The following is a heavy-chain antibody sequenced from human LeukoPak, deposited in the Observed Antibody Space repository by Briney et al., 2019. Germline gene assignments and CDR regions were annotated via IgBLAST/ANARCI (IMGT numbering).Heavy chain of an antibody. V-gene: IGHV3-15*01. CDR1: GFTFSNAW. CDR2: IKSKTDGGTT. CDR3: AREDGSGSYLGAFDI. D-gene: IGHD3-10*01. J-gene: IGHJ3*02. Sequence: PGGSLRLSCTVSGFTFSNAWMSWVRQAPGKGLEWVGRIKSKTDGGTTDYAAPVKGRFTISRDDSKNTLYLQMNSLKTEDTAVYYCAREDGSGSYLGAFDIWGQGTMVTVSS.